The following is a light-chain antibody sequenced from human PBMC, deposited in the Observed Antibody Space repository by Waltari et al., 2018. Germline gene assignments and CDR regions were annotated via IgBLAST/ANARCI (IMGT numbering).Light chain of an antibody. J-gene: IGLJ3*02. CDR3: AAWDDSLREV. CDR1: SSNIGSNY. Sequence: QSVLTQPPSASGTPGQRVTISCSGSSSNIGSNYVYWYQQLPGTAPKLRIYRNDQRPSGVPDRFSGSKSGTSASLAISGLRSEDEANYYCAAWDDSLREVFGGGTRLTVL. CDR2: RND. V-gene: IGLV1-47*01.